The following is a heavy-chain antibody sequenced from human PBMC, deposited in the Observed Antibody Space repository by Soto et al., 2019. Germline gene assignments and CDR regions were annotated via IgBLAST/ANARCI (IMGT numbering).Heavy chain of an antibody. CDR3: ARHTAYSGSMDY. J-gene: IGHJ4*02. CDR2: IYYSGST. D-gene: IGHD1-26*01. V-gene: IGHV4-59*01. Sequence: PSETLSLTCTVSGGSISSYYWSWIRQPPGKGLEWIGYIYYSGSTNYNPSLKSRVTISVDTSKNQFSLKLSSVTAADTAVYYCARHTAYSGSMDYWGQGTLVTV. CDR1: GGSISSYY.